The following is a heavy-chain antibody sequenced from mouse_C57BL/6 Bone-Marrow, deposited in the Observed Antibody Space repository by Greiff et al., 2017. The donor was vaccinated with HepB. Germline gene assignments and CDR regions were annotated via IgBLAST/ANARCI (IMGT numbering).Heavy chain of an antibody. D-gene: IGHD1-1*01. Sequence: VQLQQSGPELVKPGASVKIPCKASGYTFTDYNMDWVKQSHGKSLEWIGDINPNNGGTIYNQKFKGKATLTVDKSSSTAYMELRSLTSEDTAVYYCARNYYGSSYPFDVWGTGTTVTVSS. CDR3: ARNYYGSSYPFDV. CDR2: INPNNGGT. J-gene: IGHJ1*03. V-gene: IGHV1-18*01. CDR1: GYTFTDYN.